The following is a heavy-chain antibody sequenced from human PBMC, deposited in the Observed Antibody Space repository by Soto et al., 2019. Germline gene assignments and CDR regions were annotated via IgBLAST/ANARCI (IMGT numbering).Heavy chain of an antibody. CDR2: INAANGNT. D-gene: IGHD2-15*01. Sequence: QVQLVQSGAEVKKPGASVKVSCKASGNTFTNNAIHWVRQAPGQRLEWMGWINAANGNTKYSQKFQGRVTITRDTSASTAYMELSSLRSEDTAVYYCARDQGLCSGGSCWGYFDYWGQGTLVTVSS. CDR1: GNTFTNNA. CDR3: ARDQGLCSGGSCWGYFDY. J-gene: IGHJ4*02. V-gene: IGHV1-3*01.